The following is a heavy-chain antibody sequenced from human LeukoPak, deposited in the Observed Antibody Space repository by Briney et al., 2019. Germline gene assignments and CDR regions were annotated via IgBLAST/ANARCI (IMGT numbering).Heavy chain of an antibody. Sequence: KSGGSLRLSCAASGFTISNAWMSWVRQAPGKGLEWVGRIKGRTDGGTTDYAAPVKGRFTISRDDSKSTLYLQMNSLKTEDTAVYYCTTAQIWFGEDFWGQGTLVTVSS. CDR2: IKGRTDGGTT. CDR3: TTAQIWFGEDF. V-gene: IGHV3-15*01. D-gene: IGHD3-10*01. CDR1: GFTISNAW. J-gene: IGHJ4*02.